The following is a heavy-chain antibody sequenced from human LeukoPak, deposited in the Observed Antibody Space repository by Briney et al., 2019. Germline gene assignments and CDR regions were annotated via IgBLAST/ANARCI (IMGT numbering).Heavy chain of an antibody. CDR2: IYYSGST. J-gene: IGHJ3*02. CDR3: ARVIAVAGAFNAFDI. V-gene: IGHV4-59*01. D-gene: IGHD6-19*01. Sequence: SETLSLTCTVSGGSISSYYWTWIRQPPGKGLEWIGYIYYSGSTNYNPSLKSRVTISVDTSKNQFSLKLSSVTAVDTAVYYCARVIAVAGAFNAFDIWGQGTMVTVSS. CDR1: GGSISSYY.